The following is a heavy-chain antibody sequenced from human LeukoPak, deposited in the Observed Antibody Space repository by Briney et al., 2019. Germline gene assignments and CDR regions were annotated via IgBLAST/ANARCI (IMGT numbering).Heavy chain of an antibody. CDR3: ARVSAPISYCGGDCYSGNVSPEDY. J-gene: IGHJ4*02. V-gene: IGHV3-53*01. CDR2: IYSGGST. CDR1: GFTVSSNY. D-gene: IGHD2-21*01. Sequence: GGSLRLSCAASGFTVSSNYMSWVRQAPGKGLEWVSVIYSGGSTYYADSVKGRFTISRDNSKNTLYLQMNSLRAEDTAVYYCARVSAPISYCGGDCYSGNVSPEDYWGQGTLVTVSS.